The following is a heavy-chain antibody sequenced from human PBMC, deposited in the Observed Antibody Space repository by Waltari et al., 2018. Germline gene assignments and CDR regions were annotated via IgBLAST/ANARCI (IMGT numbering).Heavy chain of an antibody. CDR3: TRDSDGGYVARILYVHDY. CDR1: GYTFTGYY. D-gene: IGHD5-12*01. Sequence: QVQLVQSGAEVKKPGASVKVSCKASGYTFTGYYMHWVRQAPGQGLEWMGWINPNRGGTNEAEEFQGKVTITRDTSSSTAYMELSRLRSDEAAVYYCTRDSDGGYVARILYVHDYWGQGTLVTVSS. V-gene: IGHV1-2*02. CDR2: INPNRGGT. J-gene: IGHJ4*02.